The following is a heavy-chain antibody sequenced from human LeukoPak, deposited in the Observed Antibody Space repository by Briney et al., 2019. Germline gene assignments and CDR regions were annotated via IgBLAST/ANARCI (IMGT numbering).Heavy chain of an antibody. CDR1: GGSFSGYY. Sequence: SETLSLTCAVYGGSFSGYYWSWIRQPPGKGLEWIGEINHSGSTNYNPSLKSRVTISVDTSKNQFSLKLSSVTAADTAVYHCAIFGGDIGQTDAFDIWGQGTMVTVSS. CDR2: INHSGST. D-gene: IGHD2-21*02. V-gene: IGHV4-34*01. J-gene: IGHJ3*02. CDR3: AIFGGDIGQTDAFDI.